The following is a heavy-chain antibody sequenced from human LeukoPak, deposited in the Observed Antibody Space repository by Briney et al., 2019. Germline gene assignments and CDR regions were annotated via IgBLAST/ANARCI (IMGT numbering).Heavy chain of an antibody. D-gene: IGHD1/OR15-1a*01. V-gene: IGHV3-30-3*01. J-gene: IGHJ6*03. CDR3: AREGTGSYMDV. CDR1: GFTVSSNY. CDR2: ISYDGSNK. Sequence: PGGSLRLSCAVSGFTVSSNYMSWVRQAPGKGLEWVAVISYDGSNKYYADSVKGRFTISRDNAKNTLYLQVNSLRVEDTAVYYCAREGTGSYMDVWGKGTTVTVSS.